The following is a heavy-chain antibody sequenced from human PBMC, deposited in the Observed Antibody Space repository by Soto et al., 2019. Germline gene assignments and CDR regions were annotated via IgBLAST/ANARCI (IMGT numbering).Heavy chain of an antibody. J-gene: IGHJ4*02. CDR1: GGSNSNYY. CDR3: ASRYGDNDY. CDR2: IYYSGNT. Sequence: SETLSLTCTVSGGSNSNYYWSWIRQPPGKGLEWIGNIYYSGNTNSNPSLKSRVTISVDTPKSQFSLKLSSVTAADTAVYYCASRYGDNDYWGQGTPVTVSS. V-gene: IGHV4-59*01. D-gene: IGHD4-17*01.